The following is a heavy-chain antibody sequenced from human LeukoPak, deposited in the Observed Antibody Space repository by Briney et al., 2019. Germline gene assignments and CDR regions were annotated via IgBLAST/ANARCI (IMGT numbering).Heavy chain of an antibody. CDR3: TGDWDHYGFDS. CDR2: INNDGSST. CDR1: GFTFNTYW. D-gene: IGHD3-16*01. V-gene: IGHV3-74*01. Sequence: GGSLRLSCAASGFTFNTYWMHWVRQAPGKGLVWVAHINNDGSSTNYADSVKGRFTISRDNAKNTLYLQMNSLRADDTAMYYCTGDWDHYGFDSWGQGTLVTVSS. J-gene: IGHJ5*01.